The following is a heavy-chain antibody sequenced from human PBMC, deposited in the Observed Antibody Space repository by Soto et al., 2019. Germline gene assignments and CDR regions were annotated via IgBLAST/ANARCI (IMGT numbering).Heavy chain of an antibody. Sequence: QVQLVQSGGEVKKPGASVKVSCKASGYTFTNYGISWVRQAPGQGLEWMGWINVYNGNTKYAQKVQGRVTMTTDTATSTAYMELRSLRSVDTPVYYCSICLGSGFFYNQYNRFYPWGQGTLVTVSS. CDR1: GYTFTNYG. J-gene: IGHJ5*02. V-gene: IGHV1-18*01. CDR3: SICLGSGFFYNQYNRFYP. CDR2: INVYNGNT. D-gene: IGHD3-10*01.